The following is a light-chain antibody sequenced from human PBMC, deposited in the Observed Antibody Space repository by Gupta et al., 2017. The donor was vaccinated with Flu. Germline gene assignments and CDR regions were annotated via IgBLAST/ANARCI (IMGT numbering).Light chain of an antibody. CDR2: DAS. Sequence: PTLLLAPGDNAPPSSRPSQSISIYLAWYQQKQGQAPLLLMYDASDRAAGIPVRFTGSGSGTDFTLTISSLAPEDFAVYYCQQRSSRPMYTFGQGTELVIK. V-gene: IGKV3-11*01. CDR1: QSISIY. CDR3: QQRSSRPMYT. J-gene: IGKJ2*01.